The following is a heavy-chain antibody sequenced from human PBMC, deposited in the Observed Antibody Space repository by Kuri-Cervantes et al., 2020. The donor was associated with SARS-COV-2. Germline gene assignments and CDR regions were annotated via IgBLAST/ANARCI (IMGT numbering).Heavy chain of an antibody. J-gene: IGHJ4*02. CDR1: GYTFTSYG. CDR3: AREKLRYFDWSKPPTPEYYFDY. CDR2: ISAYNGNT. Sequence: ASVKVSCKASGYTFTSYGISWVRQAPGQGLEWMGWISAYNGNTNYAQKLQGRVTMTTDTSTSTAYMELRSLRSDDTAVYYCAREKLRYFDWSKPPTPEYYFDYWGQGTLVTV. D-gene: IGHD3-9*01. V-gene: IGHV1-18*01.